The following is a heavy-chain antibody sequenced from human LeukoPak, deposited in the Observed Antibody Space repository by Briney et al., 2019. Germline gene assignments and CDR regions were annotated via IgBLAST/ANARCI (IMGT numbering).Heavy chain of an antibody. Sequence: GRSLRLSCAASGFTFSSYAMHWVRQAPGKGLEWVSSISSSSSYIYYADSVKGRFTISRDNAKNSLYLQMNSLRAEDTAVYYRARVLFYGSGSYRPDAFDIWGQGTMVTVSS. V-gene: IGHV3-21*01. D-gene: IGHD3-10*01. CDR3: ARVLFYGSGSYRPDAFDI. CDR2: ISSSSSYI. CDR1: GFTFSSYA. J-gene: IGHJ3*02.